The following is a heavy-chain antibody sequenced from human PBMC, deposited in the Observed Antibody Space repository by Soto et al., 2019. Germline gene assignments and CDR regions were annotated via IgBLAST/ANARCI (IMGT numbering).Heavy chain of an antibody. V-gene: IGHV1-69*01. CDR3: ARDWRTAYFGSGSHYPDH. CDR1: GGTFSSYA. D-gene: IGHD3-10*01. Sequence: QVQLVQSGAEVKKPGSSVKVSCKASGGTFSSYAISWVRQAPGQGLEWMGGIIPIFGTANYAQKFQGRVTITADESTSTAYMELSSLRSEDTAVYYCARDWRTAYFGSGSHYPDHWGQGTLVTVSS. J-gene: IGHJ5*02. CDR2: IIPIFGTA.